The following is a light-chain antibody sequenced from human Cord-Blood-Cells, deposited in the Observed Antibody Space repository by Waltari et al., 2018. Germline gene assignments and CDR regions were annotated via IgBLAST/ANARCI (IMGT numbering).Light chain of an antibody. CDR2: GAS. V-gene: IGKV3-20*01. Sequence: ELVLTQSPGPLSLSPGERATLSCRASQSVSRSYLAWYQQKPGQGPRRLIYGASSRATAIPDRMSGSGSGTDFTLTISRLEAEDYAVYYCQQYGSSPLSFGGGTKVEIK. CDR1: QSVSRSY. J-gene: IGKJ4*01. CDR3: QQYGSSPLS.